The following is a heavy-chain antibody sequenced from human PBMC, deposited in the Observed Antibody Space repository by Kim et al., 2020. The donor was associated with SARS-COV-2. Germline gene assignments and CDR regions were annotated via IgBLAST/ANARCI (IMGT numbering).Heavy chain of an antibody. V-gene: IGHV4-39*01. J-gene: IGHJ6*02. D-gene: IGHD3-3*01. Sequence: SETLSLTCTVSGGSISSSSYYWGWIRQPPGKGLEWIGSIYYSGSTYYNPSLKSRVTISVDTSKNQFSLKLSSVTAADTAVYYCARLGLRFLEWPSHPDLLEGMDVWGQGTTVTVSS. CDR2: IYYSGST. CDR3: ARLGLRFLEWPSHPDLLEGMDV. CDR1: GGSISSSSYY.